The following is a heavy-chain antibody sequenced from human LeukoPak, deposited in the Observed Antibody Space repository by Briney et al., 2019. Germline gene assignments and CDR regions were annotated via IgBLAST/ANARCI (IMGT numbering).Heavy chain of an antibody. CDR3: AREVGRLRSSSWWKKDNWFDP. CDR2: INSDGSST. Sequence: GGSLRLSCAASGFTFSSYWMHWVRQAPGKGLVWVSRINSDGSSTSYADSVKGRFTISRDNAKNTLYLQMNSLRAEDTAVYYCAREVGRLRSSSWWKKDNWFDPWGQGTLVTVSS. V-gene: IGHV3-74*01. CDR1: GFTFSSYW. J-gene: IGHJ5*02. D-gene: IGHD6-13*01.